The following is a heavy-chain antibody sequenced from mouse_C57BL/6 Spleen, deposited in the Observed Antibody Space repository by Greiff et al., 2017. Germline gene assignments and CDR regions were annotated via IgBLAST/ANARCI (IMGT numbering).Heavy chain of an antibody. V-gene: IGHV5-9*01. D-gene: IGHD2-1*01. CDR2: ISGGGGNT. CDR1: GFTFSSYT. J-gene: IGHJ4*01. CDR3: ASYGNYGAMDY. Sequence: EVKLMESGGGLVKPGGSLKLSCAASGFTFSSYTMSWVRQTPEKRLEWVATISGGGGNTYYPDSVKGRFTISRDNAKNTLYLHMSSLRSEDTALYYCASYGNYGAMDYWGQGTSVTVSS.